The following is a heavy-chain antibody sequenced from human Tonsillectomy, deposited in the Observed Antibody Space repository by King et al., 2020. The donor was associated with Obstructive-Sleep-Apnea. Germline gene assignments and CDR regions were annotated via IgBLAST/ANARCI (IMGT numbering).Heavy chain of an antibody. CDR3: ARDRQGYQVSEY. J-gene: IGHJ4*02. Sequence: VQLVESGGGVVQPGGSLTLACAASGFTFSTYSMHWVRQAPGKGLEWVAFIRYDETAKYCADSVKGRFNISRDNSQNTLYLQMNNLRVEYTALYYCARDRQGYQVSEYWGQGTLVTVCS. D-gene: IGHD2-2*01. CDR1: GFTFSTYS. V-gene: IGHV3-30*02. CDR2: IRYDETAK.